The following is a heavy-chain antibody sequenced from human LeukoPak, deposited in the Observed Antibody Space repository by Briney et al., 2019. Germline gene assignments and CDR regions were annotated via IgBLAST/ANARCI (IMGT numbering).Heavy chain of an antibody. CDR1: GGSISSSNW. J-gene: IGHJ3*02. V-gene: IGHV4-4*02. CDR3: AREEGLSTVISAFDI. Sequence: SETLSLTCAVSGGSISSSNWWSWVRQPPGKGLEWIGEIYHSGSTNYNPSLKGRVTISVDKSKNQFSLKLSSVTAADTAVYYCAREEGLSTVISAFDIWGQGTMVTVSS. D-gene: IGHD4-11*01. CDR2: IYHSGST.